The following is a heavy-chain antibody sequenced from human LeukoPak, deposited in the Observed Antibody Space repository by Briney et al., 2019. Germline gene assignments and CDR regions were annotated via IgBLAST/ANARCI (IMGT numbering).Heavy chain of an antibody. V-gene: IGHV3-48*04. CDR1: GFTFSSYS. Sequence: GGSLRLSCAASGFTFSSYSMNWVRQAPGKGLEWVSYISSSGSTIYYADSVKGRFTISRDNAKNSLYLQMDSLRAEDTAVYYCAELGITMIGGVWGKGTTVTISS. D-gene: IGHD3-10*02. CDR3: AELGITMIGGV. J-gene: IGHJ6*04. CDR2: ISSSGSTI.